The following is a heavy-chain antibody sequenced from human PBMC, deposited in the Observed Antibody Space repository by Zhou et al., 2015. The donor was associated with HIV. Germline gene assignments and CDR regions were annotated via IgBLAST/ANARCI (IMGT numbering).Heavy chain of an antibody. CDR2: IIPIFATP. CDR1: GGTLSGYA. D-gene: IGHD3-9*01. CDR3: TTSYEKFSYF. V-gene: IGHV1-69*01. Sequence: HVQLVQSETEVRKPGSSVKVSCKASGGTLSGYAISWVRQAPGQGLEWMGGIIPIFATPKSARKFQGRVTITADEFSTTVYMDLYSLTSEDTALYYCTTSYEKFSYFWGQGTLVTVS. J-gene: IGHJ4*02.